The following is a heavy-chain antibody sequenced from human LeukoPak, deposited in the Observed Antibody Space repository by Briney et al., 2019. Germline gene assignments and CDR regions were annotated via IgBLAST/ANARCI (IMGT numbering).Heavy chain of an antibody. J-gene: IGHJ4*02. CDR2: ISDSGSST. V-gene: IGHV3-23*01. CDR3: AKDERTSNGFDY. CDR1: GFTFSNYA. Sequence: GGSLRLSCAASGFTFSNYAMSWVRQAPGKGLEWVSTISDSGSSTYYADSVKGRFTISRDNSKNTLNLQMNSLRAEDTAIYYCAKDERTSNGFDYWGQGTLVTVSS. D-gene: IGHD1-1*01.